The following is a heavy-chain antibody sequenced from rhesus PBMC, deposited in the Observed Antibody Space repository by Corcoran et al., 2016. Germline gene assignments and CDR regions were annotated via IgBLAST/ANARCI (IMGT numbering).Heavy chain of an antibody. Sequence: QVQLQESGPGLVKPSETLSLTCAVSGYSISSGYGWSWIRQPPGKGLEWIGYIGGSSGSTNYNPSLQSRVTISKDTSKNQFSLKLSSVTAADTAVYYCARDRTTYYNIWTGGLDSWGQGVVVTVSS. D-gene: IGHD3-3*01. J-gene: IGHJ6*01. V-gene: IGHV4-127*01. CDR1: GYSISSGYG. CDR3: ARDRTTYYNIWTGGLDS. CDR2: IGGSSGST.